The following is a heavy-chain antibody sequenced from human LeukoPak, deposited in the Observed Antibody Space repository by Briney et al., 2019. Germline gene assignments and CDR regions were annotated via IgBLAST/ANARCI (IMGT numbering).Heavy chain of an antibody. V-gene: IGHV3-30*18. D-gene: IGHD6-13*01. CDR2: ISYDGSNK. Sequence: GGSLRLSCAASGFTFSSYGMHWVRQAPGKGLEWVAVISYDGSNKYYADSVKGRFTISRDNSKNTLYLQMNSLRAEDTAVYYCAKGIDGYSSSWYLGYWGQGTLVAVSS. CDR3: AKGIDGYSSSWYLGY. CDR1: GFTFSSYG. J-gene: IGHJ4*02.